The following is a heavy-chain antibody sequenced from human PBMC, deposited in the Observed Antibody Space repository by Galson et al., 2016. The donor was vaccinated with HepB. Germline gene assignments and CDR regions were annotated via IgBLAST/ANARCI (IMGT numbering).Heavy chain of an antibody. Sequence: SVKVSCKASGFTFTSYYLHWVRQAPGQGLEWMGVINPHAGGTSYAQKFQGRVTMTRDTSRSTVYMELSSLTSDDTAVYFCARILDTSMINNFGMDVWGQGTTVTVSS. V-gene: IGHV1-46*01. J-gene: IGHJ6*02. D-gene: IGHD5-18*01. CDR2: INPHAGGT. CDR3: ARILDTSMINNFGMDV. CDR1: GFTFTSYY.